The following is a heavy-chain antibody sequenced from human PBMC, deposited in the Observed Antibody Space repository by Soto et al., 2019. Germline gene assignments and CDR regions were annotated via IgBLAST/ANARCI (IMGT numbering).Heavy chain of an antibody. V-gene: IGHV4-34*01. CDR3: ARMAGPWYFDL. Sequence: NPSETLTLTCAVHGGSFSVFYWTWIRQPPGKGLEWIGEINHSGSSNYNPPLKSRVAMSLDTSRSQFSLSLNSVTAADTAVYYCARMAGPWYFDLWGRGTLVTVSS. CDR2: INHSGSS. CDR1: GGSFSVFY. J-gene: IGHJ2*01.